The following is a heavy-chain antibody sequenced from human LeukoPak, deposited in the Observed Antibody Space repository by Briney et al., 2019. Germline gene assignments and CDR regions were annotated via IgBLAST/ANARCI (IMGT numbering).Heavy chain of an antibody. V-gene: IGHV3-49*04. J-gene: IGHJ6*02. D-gene: IGHD6-13*01. CDR1: GFTFGDYA. Sequence: PGGSLRLSCTASGFTFGDYAVSWVRRAPGRGLEWVGLIRRRAFGETADYAASVKGRFTISRDDSKSIAYLQMNSLKTEDTAVYYCTREGAAAGYGMDVWGQGTTVTVSS. CDR2: IRRRAFGETA. CDR3: TREGAAAGYGMDV.